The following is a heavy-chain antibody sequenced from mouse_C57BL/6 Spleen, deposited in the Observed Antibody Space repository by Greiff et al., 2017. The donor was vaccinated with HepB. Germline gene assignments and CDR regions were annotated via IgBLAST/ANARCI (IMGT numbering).Heavy chain of an antibody. CDR2: INPDSSTI. CDR1: AVDFSRYW. CDR3: ARPDSSGAWFAY. V-gene: IGHV4-1*01. D-gene: IGHD3-2*02. Sequence: AASAVDFSRYWMSWVRRAPRKGLEWIGEINPDSSTINYAPSLKDKFIISRDNAKNTLYLQMSKVRSEDTALYYCARPDSSGAWFAYWGQGTLVTVSA. J-gene: IGHJ3*01.